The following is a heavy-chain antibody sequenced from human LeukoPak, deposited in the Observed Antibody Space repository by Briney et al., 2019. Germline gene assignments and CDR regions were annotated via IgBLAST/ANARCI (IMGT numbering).Heavy chain of an antibody. CDR2: IWYDASKK. CDR3: ARDLSYGSGEF. CDR1: GFTFTTYG. V-gene: IGHV3-33*01. D-gene: IGHD3-10*01. Sequence: PGGSLRLSCAASGFTFTTYGFHGVRQAPGKGLEWVAVIWYDASKKYYADSVKGRFTISRDNSKNTLYLQMDSLRAEDTAVYYCARDLSYGSGEFWGQGTLVSVSS. J-gene: IGHJ4*02.